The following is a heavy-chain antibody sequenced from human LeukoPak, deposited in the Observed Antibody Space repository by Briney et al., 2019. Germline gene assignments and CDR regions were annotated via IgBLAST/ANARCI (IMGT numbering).Heavy chain of an antibody. CDR3: ARHKNYYDSSGYFDY. D-gene: IGHD3-22*01. J-gene: IGHJ4*02. CDR2: IYYSGST. V-gene: IGHV4-39*01. Sequence: SETLSLTCTVSGGSISSSSYCWGWIRQPPGKGLEWIGSIYYSGSTYYNPSLKSRVTISVDTSKNQFSLKLSSVTAADTAVYYCARHKNYYDSSGYFDYWGQGTLVTVSS. CDR1: GGSISSSSYC.